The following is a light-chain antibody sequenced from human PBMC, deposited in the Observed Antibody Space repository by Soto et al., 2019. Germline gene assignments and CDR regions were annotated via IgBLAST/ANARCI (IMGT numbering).Light chain of an antibody. V-gene: IGLV2-14*01. CDR3: SSYTSSSTLV. CDR1: SSDVGGYDY. CDR2: GVS. J-gene: IGLJ2*01. Sequence: QSALTQPASVSGSPGQSITISCTGTSSDVGGYDYVSWYQQHPGKAPKFMISGVSNRPSGVSNRFSGSKSGNTASLTISGLQDEDEADYYCSSYTSSSTLVFGGGTKLTVL.